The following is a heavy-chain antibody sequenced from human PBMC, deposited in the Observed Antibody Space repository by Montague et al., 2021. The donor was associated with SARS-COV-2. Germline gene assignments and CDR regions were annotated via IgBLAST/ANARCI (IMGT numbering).Heavy chain of an antibody. Sequence: SETLSLTCAVYSGSFSDYYWTWVRQPPGKGLEWIGEINHTGSASYNPSLKSRVTLSKDTSKNQFSLKLQSLTAADTAVYYCARGQVTICGVLIFIPAAGPLDVWGQGTLVTVSS. J-gene: IGHJ3*01. CDR1: SGSFSDYY. CDR2: INHTGSA. D-gene: IGHD3-3*01. CDR3: ARGQVTICGVLIFIPAAGPLDV. V-gene: IGHV4-34*01.